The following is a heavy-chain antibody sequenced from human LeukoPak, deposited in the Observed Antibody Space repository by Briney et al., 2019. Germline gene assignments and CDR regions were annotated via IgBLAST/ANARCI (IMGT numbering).Heavy chain of an antibody. Sequence: SETQSLTCTVSGGSISSGGYYWSWIRQHPGKGLEWIGYIYYSGSTYYNPSLKSRVTISVDTSKNQFSLKLSSVTAADTAVYYCARDPRPTDVLLWFGDSNYGMDVWGKGTTVTVSS. CDR3: ARDPRPTDVLLWFGDSNYGMDV. CDR1: GGSISSGGYY. V-gene: IGHV4-31*03. D-gene: IGHD3-10*01. J-gene: IGHJ6*04. CDR2: IYYSGST.